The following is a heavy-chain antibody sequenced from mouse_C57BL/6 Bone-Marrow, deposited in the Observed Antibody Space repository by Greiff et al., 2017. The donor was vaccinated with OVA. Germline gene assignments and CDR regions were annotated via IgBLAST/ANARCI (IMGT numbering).Heavy chain of an antibody. CDR1: GYTFTSYW. J-gene: IGHJ2*01. V-gene: IGHV1-59*01. CDR3: ARWAYYSNR. Sequence: VQLQQPGAELVRPGTSVKLSCKASGYTFTSYWMHWVKQRPGQGLEWIGVIDPSDSYTNYNQKFKGKATLTVDTSSSTAYMQLSSLTSEDSAVYYCARWAYYSNRWGQGTTLTVSS. CDR2: IDPSDSYT. D-gene: IGHD2-5*01.